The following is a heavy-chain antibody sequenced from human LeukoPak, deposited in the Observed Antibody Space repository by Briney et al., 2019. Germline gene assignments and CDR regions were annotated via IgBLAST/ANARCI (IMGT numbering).Heavy chain of an antibody. Sequence: ASVKVSCKASGGTFSSYAISWVRQAPGQGLEWMGRIIPILGIANYAQKSQGRVTITADKSTSTAYMELSSLRSEDTAVYYCARDIRLAAGLDYWGQGTLVTVSS. CDR2: IIPILGIA. CDR3: ARDIRLAAGLDY. J-gene: IGHJ4*02. D-gene: IGHD6-13*01. CDR1: GGTFSSYA. V-gene: IGHV1-69*04.